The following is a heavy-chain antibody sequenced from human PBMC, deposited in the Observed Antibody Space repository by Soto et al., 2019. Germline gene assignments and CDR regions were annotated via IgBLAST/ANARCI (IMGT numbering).Heavy chain of an antibody. V-gene: IGHV4-34*01. CDR1: GGSFSGYY. J-gene: IGHJ6*02. CDR3: ARLVVVVPAADYYYYGMDV. D-gene: IGHD2-2*01. Sequence: ASETLSLTCAVYGGSFSGYYWSWIRQPPGKGLEWIGEINHSGSTNYNPSLKSRVTISVDTSKNQFSLKLSSVTAADTAVYYCARLVVVVPAADYYYYGMDVWGQGTTVTVSS. CDR2: INHSGST.